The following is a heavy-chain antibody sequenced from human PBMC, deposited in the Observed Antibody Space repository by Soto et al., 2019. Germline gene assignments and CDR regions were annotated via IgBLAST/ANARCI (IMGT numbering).Heavy chain of an antibody. CDR1: GYSFTSLD. J-gene: IGHJ4*02. D-gene: IGHD1-26*01. CDR3: ARGVTAGVDY. CDR2: MQPSSGRT. Sequence: ASVKVSCKASGYSFTSLDINWVRQTTGQGLEWMGWMQPSSGRTGYAQRFQGRVTMTRDTSINTAYMELSSLTSDDTAFYYCARGVTAGVDYWGQGTLVTVSS. V-gene: IGHV1-8*01.